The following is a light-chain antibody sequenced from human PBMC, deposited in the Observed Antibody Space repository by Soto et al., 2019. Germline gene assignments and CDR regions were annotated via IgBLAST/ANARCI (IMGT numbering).Light chain of an antibody. J-gene: IGLJ1*01. CDR3: QSYDSSLGYV. Sequence: QSVLTQPPSVSGAPGQRVTISCTGSSSNIGANHDVQWYQQLPGTAPKLLIYDNSNRPSGVPDRFSGSKSGTSASLAITGLQAEDEADYYCQSYDSSLGYVFGTGTKLTVL. CDR1: SSNIGANHD. CDR2: DNS. V-gene: IGLV1-40*01.